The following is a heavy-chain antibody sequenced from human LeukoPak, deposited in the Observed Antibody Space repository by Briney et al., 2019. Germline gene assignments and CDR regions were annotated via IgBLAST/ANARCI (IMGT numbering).Heavy chain of an antibody. J-gene: IGHJ4*02. CDR1: GFTFSSYG. CDR3: AKDREYSSSWSFDY. D-gene: IGHD6-13*01. V-gene: IGHV3-30*18. CDR2: ISYDGSNK. Sequence: GGSLRLSCAASGFTFSSYGMHWVRQAPSKGLEWVAVISYDGSNKYYADSVKGRFTISRDNSKNTLYLQMNSLRAEDTAVYYCAKDREYSSSWSFDYWGQGTLVTVSS.